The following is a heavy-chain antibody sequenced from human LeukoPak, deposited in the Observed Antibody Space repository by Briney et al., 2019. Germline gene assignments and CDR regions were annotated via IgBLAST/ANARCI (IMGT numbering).Heavy chain of an antibody. CDR3: ARRRDRELDY. D-gene: IGHD1-26*01. CDR2: IYYSGST. J-gene: IGHJ4*02. CDR1: GGSISSSSSC. V-gene: IGHV4-39*01. Sequence: SETLSLTCTVSGGSISSSSSCWGWIRQPPGKGLEWIGRIYYSGSTYYNPSLKTRVTISVDTSKNQFSLKLTSVTAADTAVYYCARRRDRELDYWGQGTLVTVSS.